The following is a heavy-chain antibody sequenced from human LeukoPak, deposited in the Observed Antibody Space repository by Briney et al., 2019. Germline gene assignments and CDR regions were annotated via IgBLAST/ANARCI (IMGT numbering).Heavy chain of an antibody. CDR2: FDPEDGET. J-gene: IGHJ4*02. V-gene: IGHV1-24*01. CDR1: GYTLTELS. Sequence: ASVKVSCKVSGYTLTELSMHWVRQAPGKGLEWMGGFDPEDGETIYAQKFQGRVTMTEDTSTDTAYMELSSLRSGDTAVYYCATDRAFKGYYYDSSGYYLGYWGQGTLVTVSS. D-gene: IGHD3-22*01. CDR3: ATDRAFKGYYYDSSGYYLGY.